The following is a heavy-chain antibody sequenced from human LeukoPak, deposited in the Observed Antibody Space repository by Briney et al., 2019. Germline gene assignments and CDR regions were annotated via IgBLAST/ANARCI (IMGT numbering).Heavy chain of an antibody. D-gene: IGHD3-16*01. CDR3: AKRGRTWDLKS. J-gene: IGHJ5*02. CDR2: ISYDGSTK. V-gene: IGHV3-33*06. Sequence: GGSLRLSCGASGFTFSSYAMHWVRQAPGKGLEWVAVISYDGSTKYYADSVKGRFTISRDNSKNTVYLQMNNLRAEDTAVYYCAKRGRTWDLKSWGQGTLVTVSS. CDR1: GFTFSSYA.